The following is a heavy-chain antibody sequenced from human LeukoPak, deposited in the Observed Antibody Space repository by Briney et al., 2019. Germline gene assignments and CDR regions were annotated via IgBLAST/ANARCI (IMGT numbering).Heavy chain of an antibody. CDR3: ARGGIYSGYDFPDY. V-gene: IGHV1-2*04. J-gene: IGHJ4*02. D-gene: IGHD5-12*01. CDR2: INPNGGGT. CDR1: GYTFTGYY. Sequence: ASVKVSCKASGYTFTGYYMHWVRQAPGQGLEWMGWINPNGGGTNYAQKFQGWVTMTRDTSISTAYMELGRLRSDDTAVYYCARGGIYSGYDFPDYWGQGTLVTVSS.